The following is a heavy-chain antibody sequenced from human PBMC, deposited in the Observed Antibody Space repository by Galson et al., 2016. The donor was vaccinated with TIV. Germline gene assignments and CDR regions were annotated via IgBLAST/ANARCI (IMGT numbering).Heavy chain of an antibody. CDR2: IIPLLSSP. D-gene: IGHD6-13*01. CDR1: GGTFSRSA. J-gene: IGHJ6*02. V-gene: IGHV1-69*13. CDR3: ARGPGPAGKVGIYYNMDV. Sequence: SVKVSCKASGGTFSRSAISWVRQAPGQGLEWVGGIIPLLSSPSYGQKFQGRLTITADESMTTSYMELTSLTSDDTAMYYCARGPGPAGKVGIYYNMDVRGQGTTVIVSS.